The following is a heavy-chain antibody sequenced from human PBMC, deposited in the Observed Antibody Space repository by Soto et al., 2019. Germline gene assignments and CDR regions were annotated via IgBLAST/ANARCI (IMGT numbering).Heavy chain of an antibody. CDR3: ARYPAGITIFGVVRSHAFDI. V-gene: IGHV1-2*04. D-gene: IGHD3-3*01. CDR1: GYTFTGYY. CDR2: INPNSGGT. J-gene: IGHJ3*02. Sequence: ASVKVSCKASGYTFTGYYMHWVRQAPGQGLEWMGWINPNSGGTNYAQKFQGWVTMTRDTSISTAYMELSRLRSDDTAVYYCARYPAGITIFGVVRSHAFDIWGQGTMVTVSS.